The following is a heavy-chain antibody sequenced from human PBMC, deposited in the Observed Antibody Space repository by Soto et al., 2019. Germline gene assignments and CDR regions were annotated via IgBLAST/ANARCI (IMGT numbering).Heavy chain of an antibody. V-gene: IGHV4-59*01. D-gene: IGHD3-22*01. CDR1: GGPISSYY. CDR3: ARTYYYDSGLFDP. J-gene: IGHJ5*02. CDR2: IYYSGST. Sequence: PSETLSPPFPFSGGPISSYYWGWFRPPPGKGLEWIGHIYYSGSTNYNPSLKSRVTISVDTSKNQFSLKLSSVTAADTAVYYCARTYYYDSGLFDPWGQGTLVTVSS.